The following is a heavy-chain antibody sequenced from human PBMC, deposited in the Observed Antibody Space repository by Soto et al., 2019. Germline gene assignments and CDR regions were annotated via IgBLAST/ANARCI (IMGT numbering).Heavy chain of an antibody. CDR2: IKTRAGGGAT. CDR1: GFSCNEAW. V-gene: IGHV3-15*07. CDR3: TTGSVEGI. Sequence: EVQLVESAGGLVKPGGSLRLSCVASGFSCNEAWMNWVRQAPGQGLEWVGRIKTRAGGGATTYAAPVKGRFTISRDDSKNTLYLLRNSLRTEDTAIYYCTTGSVEGIWGQGTTVIVSS. D-gene: IGHD2-15*01. J-gene: IGHJ6*02.